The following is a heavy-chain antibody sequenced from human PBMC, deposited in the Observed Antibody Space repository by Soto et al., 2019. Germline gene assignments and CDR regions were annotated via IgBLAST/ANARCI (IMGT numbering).Heavy chain of an antibody. Sequence: QVQLVQSGAEVKKPGSSVKVSCKASGGTFSSYAISWVRQAPGQGLEWMGWISAYNGNTNYAQKLQGRVTMTTDTSTSTAYMELRSLRSDDTAVYYCARDLRYYDILSGGMDVWGQGTTVTVSS. CDR2: ISAYNGNT. J-gene: IGHJ6*02. V-gene: IGHV1-18*01. CDR3: ARDLRYYDILSGGMDV. CDR1: GGTFSSYA. D-gene: IGHD3-9*01.